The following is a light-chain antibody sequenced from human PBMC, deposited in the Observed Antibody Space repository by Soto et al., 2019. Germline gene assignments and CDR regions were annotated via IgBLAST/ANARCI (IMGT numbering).Light chain of an antibody. Sequence: DIQMTQSPSTLSASVGDRVTITCRASQSISSWLAWYQQKPGKAPKLLIYDASSLESGVPSRFSGSGSGTEFTLTISSLQPEDSAVYFCQHYGYSQWTFGQGTKVEIK. V-gene: IGKV1-5*01. J-gene: IGKJ1*01. CDR3: QHYGYSQWT. CDR2: DAS. CDR1: QSISSW.